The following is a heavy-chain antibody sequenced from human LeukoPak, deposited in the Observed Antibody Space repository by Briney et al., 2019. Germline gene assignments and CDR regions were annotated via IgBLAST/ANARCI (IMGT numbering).Heavy chain of an antibody. CDR3: ARVEGDSSGWHSYYFDY. CDR2: ISSSGSTI. Sequence: GGSLRLSCAASGFTFSSYEMNWVRQAPGKGLEWVSYISSSGSTIYYADSVKGRFTISRDNAKNSLYLQMNSLRAEDTAVYYCARVEGDSSGWHSYYFDYWGQGTLVTVSP. CDR1: GFTFSSYE. J-gene: IGHJ4*02. D-gene: IGHD6-19*01. V-gene: IGHV3-48*03.